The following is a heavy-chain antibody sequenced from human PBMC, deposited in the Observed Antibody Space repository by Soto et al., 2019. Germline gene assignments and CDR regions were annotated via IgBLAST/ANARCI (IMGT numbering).Heavy chain of an antibody. CDR1: GFTFANYP. CDR3: ARGRNAKYYGI. Sequence: QVQLLQSGGGAVQPGTSLTLSCAATGFTFANYPMHWVRQGPDKGLEWLALISEDGSSQYFADSVKGRFTVTRDNSKNTLYLHLNGLRREDAAVYHCARGRNAKYYGIWGQGSLVSV. CDR2: ISEDGSSQ. D-gene: IGHD3-3*01. J-gene: IGHJ4*02. V-gene: IGHV3-30-3*01.